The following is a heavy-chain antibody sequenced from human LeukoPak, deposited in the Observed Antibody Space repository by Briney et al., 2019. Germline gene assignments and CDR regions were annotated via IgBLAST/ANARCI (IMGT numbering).Heavy chain of an antibody. V-gene: IGHV4-39*07. CDR2: IYYSGST. J-gene: IGHJ4*02. CDR3: TTDVSITGTAGLFDY. Sequence: PSETLSLTCTVSGGSISSSSYYWGWIRQPPGKGLEWIGSIYYSGSTYYNPSLKSRVTISVDTSKNQFSLKLSSVTAADTAVYYCTTDVSITGTAGLFDYWGQGTLVTVSS. CDR1: GGSISSSSYY. D-gene: IGHD1-7*01.